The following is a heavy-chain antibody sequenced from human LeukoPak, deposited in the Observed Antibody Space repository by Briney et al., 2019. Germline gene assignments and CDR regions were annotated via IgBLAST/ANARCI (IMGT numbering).Heavy chain of an antibody. D-gene: IGHD1-26*01. Sequence: GRTLRLSCAASIFTLNNYAMSCVRQAAGKRLECFSSIGGSGGGTFYANSVRGRFTISRDNSKKPLFLQMNGLRADDTAVYYCAKWDDYFYYMDVWGQGTTVTVSS. J-gene: IGHJ6*03. CDR2: IGGSGGGT. V-gene: IGHV3-23*01. CDR1: IFTLNNYA. CDR3: AKWDDYFYYMDV.